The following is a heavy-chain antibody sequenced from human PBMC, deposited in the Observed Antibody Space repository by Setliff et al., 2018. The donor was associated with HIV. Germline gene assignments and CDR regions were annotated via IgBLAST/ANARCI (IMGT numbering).Heavy chain of an antibody. Sequence: GESLKISCAARGFFFTNAWMSWVRQAPGRGPEWVGRVRSKKDGGTIDYAAPVKGRFTISRDDSKSTLFLQMNSLITDDTAVYYCATERIGVAGPGYFAYLGPGTPVTVSS. CDR1: GFFFTNAW. V-gene: IGHV3-15*01. CDR2: VRSKKDGGTI. CDR3: ATERIGVAGPGYFAY. D-gene: IGHD6-19*01. J-gene: IGHJ4*01.